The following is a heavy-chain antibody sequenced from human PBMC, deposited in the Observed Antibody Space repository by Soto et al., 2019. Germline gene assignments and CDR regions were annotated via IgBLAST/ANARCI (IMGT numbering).Heavy chain of an antibody. J-gene: IGHJ5*02. V-gene: IGHV4-59*12. CDR2: IYYSGST. Sequence: SETLSLTCTVSGGSISSYYWSWIRQPPGKGLEWIGYIYYSGSTNYNPSLKSRVTISVDASKNQFSLKLSSVTAADTAVYYCARGLPRSIFGVVRIGRWFDPWGQGTLVTVSS. D-gene: IGHD3-3*01. CDR1: GGSISSYY. CDR3: ARGLPRSIFGVVRIGRWFDP.